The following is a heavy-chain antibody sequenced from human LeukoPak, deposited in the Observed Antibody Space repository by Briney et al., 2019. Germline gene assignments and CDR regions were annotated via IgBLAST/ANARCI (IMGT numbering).Heavy chain of an antibody. Sequence: GGSLRLSCAASGFTFSNAWMSWVRQAPGKGLEYVSAISSNGGSTYYANSVKGRFTISRDNSKNTLHLQMGSLRSEDTAVYYCASDSSSSISRYYMDVWAKGTTVTVSS. CDR3: ASDSSSSISRYYMDV. D-gene: IGHD6-6*01. CDR1: GFTFSNAW. J-gene: IGHJ6*03. CDR2: ISSNGGST. V-gene: IGHV3-64*01.